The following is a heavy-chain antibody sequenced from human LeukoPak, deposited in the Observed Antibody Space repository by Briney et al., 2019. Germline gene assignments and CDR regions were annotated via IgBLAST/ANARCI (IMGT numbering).Heavy chain of an antibody. V-gene: IGHV3-9*01. D-gene: IGHD2-8*01. Sequence: GRSLRLSCAASGFTFDDYAMHWVRQAPGKGLEWVSGISWNSGSIGYADSVKGRFTISRDNAKNSLHLQMNSLRAEDTALYYCAKGRMDYYYGMDVWGQGTTVTVSS. J-gene: IGHJ6*02. CDR1: GFTFDDYA. CDR2: ISWNSGSI. CDR3: AKGRMDYYYGMDV.